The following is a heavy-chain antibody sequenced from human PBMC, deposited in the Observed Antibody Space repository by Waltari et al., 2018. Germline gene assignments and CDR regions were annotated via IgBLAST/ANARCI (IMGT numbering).Heavy chain of an antibody. V-gene: IGHV3-23*01. Sequence: EAQLLESGGDFVHPGGSLRISCVVSVFTFRSRHMSGFRQARGKGLEWVSGISGSGETTYYAEAVKGRFTISRDNSKNMLYLQMSSLRGDDTAVYYCAKEGGRWLVANWVDFWGQGTLVTVSS. CDR3: AKEGGRWLVANWVDF. CDR1: VFTFRSRH. D-gene: IGHD6-19*01. CDR2: ISGSGETT. J-gene: IGHJ5*01.